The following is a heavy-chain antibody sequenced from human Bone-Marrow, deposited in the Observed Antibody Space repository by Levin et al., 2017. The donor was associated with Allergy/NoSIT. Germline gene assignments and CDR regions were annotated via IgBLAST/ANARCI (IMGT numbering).Heavy chain of an antibody. D-gene: IGHD2-15*01. Sequence: SETLSLTCAVSGYSISSDYYWGWIRQPPGEGLEWIGNIYHSGSTYYNPSLKSRVTISVDTSKNQFSLKVTSVTAADTAVYYCSRTLGYCSGDSCYFYFDYWGRGTLVTVSS. V-gene: IGHV4-38-2*01. CDR2: IYHSGST. CDR3: SRTLGYCSGDSCYFYFDY. CDR1: GYSISSDYY. J-gene: IGHJ4*02.